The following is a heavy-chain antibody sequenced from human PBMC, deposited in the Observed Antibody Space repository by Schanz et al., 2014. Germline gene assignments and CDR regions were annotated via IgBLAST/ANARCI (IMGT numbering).Heavy chain of an antibody. CDR3: ASDYNYFETEAP. CDR2: MIGSGSSI. J-gene: IGHJ5*02. D-gene: IGHD3-22*01. CDR1: GFRFDDYA. V-gene: IGHV3-9*01. Sequence: EVQLVESGGGLVQPGRSLRLSCVASGFRFDDYAMHWVRQAPGKGLEWVSGMIGSGSSIYYADSVKGRFTISRDNANNSLFLRMNSLRAEDTAVYYCASDYNYFETEAPWGQGTLVTVSS.